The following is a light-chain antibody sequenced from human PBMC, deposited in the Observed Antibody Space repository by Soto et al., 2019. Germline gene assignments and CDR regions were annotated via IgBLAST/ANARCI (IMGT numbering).Light chain of an antibody. J-gene: IGLJ3*02. CDR2: RNN. Sequence: QAVVTQPPSASGTPGQGVTISCSGNSSDIGSNYVYWYQQFPGTAPRLLIYRNNQRPSGVPDRFSGSKSGTSASLAISGLHSEDEADYFCAAWDDSLSVRVFGGGTKLTVL. CDR1: SSDIGSNY. V-gene: IGLV1-47*01. CDR3: AAWDDSLSVRV.